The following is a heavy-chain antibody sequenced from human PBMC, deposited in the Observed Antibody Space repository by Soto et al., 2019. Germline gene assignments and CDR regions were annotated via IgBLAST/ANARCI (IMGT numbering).Heavy chain of an antibody. J-gene: IGHJ3*02. D-gene: IGHD1-26*01. V-gene: IGHV3-30-3*01. Sequence: GGSLRLSCAASGFTFSSYAMHWVRQAPGKGLEWVAVISYDESKKYYADSVKGRFTISRDNSKNTLYLQMNCLRAEDTAVYYCTREFRTSGSRDAFDIWGQGTMVTVSS. CDR1: GFTFSSYA. CDR3: TREFRTSGSRDAFDI. CDR2: ISYDESKK.